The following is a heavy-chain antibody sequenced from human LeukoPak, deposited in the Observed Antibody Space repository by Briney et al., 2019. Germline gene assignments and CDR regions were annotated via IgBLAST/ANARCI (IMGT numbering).Heavy chain of an antibody. CDR1: GLSVSDNY. CDR3: ASDSNDGDAFDI. Sequence: GGSLRLSCAVSGLSVSDNYFSWVRQAPGKGLEWVSVIYAGGNTYYGDPMKGRFTLSREISKNTIYLQMNSLRAEDTAIYFCASDSNDGDAFDIWGQGTMVTVS. J-gene: IGHJ3*02. CDR2: IYAGGNT. V-gene: IGHV3-53*01.